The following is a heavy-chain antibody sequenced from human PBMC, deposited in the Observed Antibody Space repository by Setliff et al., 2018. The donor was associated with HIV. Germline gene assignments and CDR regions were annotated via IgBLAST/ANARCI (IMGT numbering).Heavy chain of an antibody. D-gene: IGHD3-22*01. V-gene: IGHV4-38-2*01. CDR3: ARQGAGYYYGSSEYYTGNGFDM. J-gene: IGHJ3*02. CDR1: GYSINTAYY. CDR2: FHHSGST. Sequence: PSETLSLTCSVSGYSINTAYYWGWIRQSPGQGLEWIGGFHHSGSTHYNPSLKSRVTISGQTSNNQFSLQLTAVTAADTAVYYCARQGAGYYYGSSEYYTGNGFDMWGQGTMVTVSS.